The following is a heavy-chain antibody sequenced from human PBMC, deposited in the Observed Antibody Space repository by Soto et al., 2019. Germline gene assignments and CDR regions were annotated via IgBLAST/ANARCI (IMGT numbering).Heavy chain of an antibody. CDR3: TTSNLGVDF. CDR2: IKTKPDDGTI. D-gene: IGHD1-1*01. Sequence: GGSLRLSCAASGLIFSDVWMTWVRQAPGKGLEWVGRIKTKPDDGTIDYAAPVRGRFTISRDDSKNTLYLQMTSLTPDDTGVYYCTTSNLGVDFWGPGTLVTVS. V-gene: IGHV3-15*01. J-gene: IGHJ4*02. CDR1: GLIFSDVW.